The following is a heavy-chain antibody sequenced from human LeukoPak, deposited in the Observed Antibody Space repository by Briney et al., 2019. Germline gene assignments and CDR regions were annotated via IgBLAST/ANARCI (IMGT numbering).Heavy chain of an antibody. Sequence: PGGSLRLSCTTSGFTFGDYAMTWVRQAPGEGLQWVGFIRSKASGGTTEYAASVKGRFAFSRDDSKNIAYLQMGSLKSEDTGVYYCGIAYCGADCYPFLGSSFDFWGRGTLVTVSS. CDR2: IRSKASGGTT. D-gene: IGHD2-21*02. CDR1: GFTFGDYA. J-gene: IGHJ4*02. CDR3: GIAYCGADCYPFLGSSFDF. V-gene: IGHV3-49*04.